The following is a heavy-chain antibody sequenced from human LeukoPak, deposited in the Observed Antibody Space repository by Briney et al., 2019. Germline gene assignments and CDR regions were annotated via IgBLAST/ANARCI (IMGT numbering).Heavy chain of an antibody. J-gene: IGHJ4*02. CDR2: INSDGSST. CDR3: AKVVGPYYFDW. V-gene: IGHV3-74*01. CDR1: GFTFSSYW. D-gene: IGHD3/OR15-3a*01. Sequence: GGSLRLSCAASGFTFSSYWMHWVRQAPGKGLVWVSRINSDGSSTSYADSVKGRFTISRDNAKNTLYLQMNSLRAEDTAVYYCAKVVGPYYFDWWGQGTLVTVSS.